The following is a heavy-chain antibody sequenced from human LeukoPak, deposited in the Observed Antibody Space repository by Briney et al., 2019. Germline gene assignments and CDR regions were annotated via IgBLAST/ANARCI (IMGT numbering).Heavy chain of an antibody. J-gene: IGHJ6*03. V-gene: IGHV4-4*07. CDR2: IYTSGST. CDR1: GGSISSYY. CDR3: ARSQQQLPNYYHYYMDV. D-gene: IGHD6-13*01. Sequence: SETLSLTCTVSGGSISSYYWSWIRQPAGKGLEWIGRIYTSGSTNYNPSLKSRVTMSVDTSKNQFSLKLSSVTAADTAVYYCARSQQQLPNYYHYYMDVWGKGTTVTVSS.